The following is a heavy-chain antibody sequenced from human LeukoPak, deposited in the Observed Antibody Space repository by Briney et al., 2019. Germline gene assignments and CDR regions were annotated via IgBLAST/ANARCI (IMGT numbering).Heavy chain of an antibody. D-gene: IGHD6-19*01. V-gene: IGHV4-31*02. CDR3: ARETVAGTVDY. Sequence: LRLSCAAFGFTFSDYYMSWIRQHPGKGLEWIGYIYYSGSTYYNPSLKSRVTISVDTSKNQFSLKLSSVTAADTAVYYCARETVAGTVDYWGQGTLVTVSS. CDR2: IYYSGST. CDR1: GFTFSDYY. J-gene: IGHJ4*02.